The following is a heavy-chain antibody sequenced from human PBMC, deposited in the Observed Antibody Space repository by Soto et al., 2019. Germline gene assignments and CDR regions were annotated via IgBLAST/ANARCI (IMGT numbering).Heavy chain of an antibody. D-gene: IGHD3-9*01. CDR2: IIPIFGTA. CDR1: GGTFSSYA. V-gene: IGHV1-69*06. CDR3: ARDHYYDILTGYYYGMDV. Sequence: QVQLVQSGAEVKKPGSSVKVSCKASGGTFSSYAISWVRQAPGQGLEWMGGIIPIFGTANYAQKFQGRVTITADKSTSTAYMELSSLRSEDTAVYYCARDHYYDILTGYYYGMDVWGQGTTVTVSS. J-gene: IGHJ6*02.